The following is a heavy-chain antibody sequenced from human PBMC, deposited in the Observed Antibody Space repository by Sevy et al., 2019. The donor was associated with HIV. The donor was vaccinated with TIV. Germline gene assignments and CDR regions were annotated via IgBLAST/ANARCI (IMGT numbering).Heavy chain of an antibody. Sequence: GGSLRLSCVASGFTFNNFWMAWVRQAPGKGLEWFANIKPDGSESNHVGSVKGRFTISRDNAKNSLYLQMNSRTAEDTAGYYCARDVGGGYFDYWGQGTLVTVSS. CDR3: ARDVGGGYFDY. J-gene: IGHJ4*01. V-gene: IGHV3-7*03. CDR1: GFTFNNFW. CDR2: IKPDGSES. D-gene: IGHD3-16*01.